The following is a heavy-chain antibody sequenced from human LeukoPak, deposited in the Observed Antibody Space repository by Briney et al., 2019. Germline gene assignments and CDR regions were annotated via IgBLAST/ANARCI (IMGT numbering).Heavy chain of an antibody. CDR3: TTGYYYDSSGYYY. J-gene: IGHJ4*02. V-gene: IGHV3-15*01. CDR1: GFTLRNAW. D-gene: IGHD3-22*01. CDR2: IKSKTDGGTT. Sequence: GGSLRLSCAASGFTLRNAWMSWVREAPGKGLEWVGHIKSKTDGGTTDYAARVKGRFTISRDDSKNTLYLQMISLKTEDTAVYYCTTGYYYDSSGYYYWGQGTLVTVSS.